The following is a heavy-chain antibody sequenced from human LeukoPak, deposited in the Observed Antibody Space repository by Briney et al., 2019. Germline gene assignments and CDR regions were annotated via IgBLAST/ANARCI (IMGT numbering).Heavy chain of an antibody. Sequence: GGSLRLSCAASGFTFSRYSMNWVRQAPGKGLEWVSSISSGSSYIYYADSVKGRFTISRDNAKKTVYLQMNSLRADDTAVYYCARYFTGSSGPYFDCGGQGTLVTVSA. V-gene: IGHV3-21*01. J-gene: IGHJ4*02. CDR3: ARYFTGSSGPYFDC. D-gene: IGHD6-19*01. CDR2: ISSGSSYI. CDR1: GFTFSRYS.